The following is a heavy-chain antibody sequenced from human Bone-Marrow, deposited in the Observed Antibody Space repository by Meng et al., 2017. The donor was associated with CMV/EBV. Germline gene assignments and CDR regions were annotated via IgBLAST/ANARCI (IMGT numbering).Heavy chain of an antibody. V-gene: IGHV3-23*01. J-gene: IGHJ4*02. D-gene: IGHD6-13*01. Sequence: GESLKISCAASGFTFSSYAMSWVRQAPGKGLEWVSAISGSGGSTYYADSVKGRFTISRDNSKNTLYLQMNSLRAEDTAVYYCARGISEVAAAGRDYWGQGTLVTVSS. CDR3: ARGISEVAAAGRDY. CDR1: GFTFSSYA. CDR2: ISGSGGST.